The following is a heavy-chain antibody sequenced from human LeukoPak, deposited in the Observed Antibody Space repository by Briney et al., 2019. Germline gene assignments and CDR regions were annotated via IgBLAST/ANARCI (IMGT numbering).Heavy chain of an antibody. V-gene: IGHV3-23*01. CDR1: GLTFESYA. CDR2: ISGSGGST. CDR3: AKGYCSSTSCEESFLDY. J-gene: IGHJ4*02. D-gene: IGHD2-2*01. Sequence: GGSLRLSCAALGLTFESYAKNWVRQAPGKGLEWVSAISGSGGSTYYSVKGRFTISRDNSKNTLYLQMNSLTDEDTAKYDGAKGYCSSTSCEESFLDYWGQGTLVTVSS.